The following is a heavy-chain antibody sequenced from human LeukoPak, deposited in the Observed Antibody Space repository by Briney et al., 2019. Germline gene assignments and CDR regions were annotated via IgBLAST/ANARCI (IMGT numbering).Heavy chain of an antibody. CDR2: IKQDGSEK. CDR1: GFTFSSYW. CDR3: AREGYCSSTSCYIVDH. D-gene: IGHD2-2*02. V-gene: IGHV3-7*01. J-gene: IGHJ4*02. Sequence: PGGSLRLSCAASGFTFSSYWMSWVRQAPGKGLEWVANIKQDGSEKYYVDSVKGRFTISRDNAKNSLYLQMNSLRAEDTAVYYCAREGYCSSTSCYIVDHWGQGTLVHVSS.